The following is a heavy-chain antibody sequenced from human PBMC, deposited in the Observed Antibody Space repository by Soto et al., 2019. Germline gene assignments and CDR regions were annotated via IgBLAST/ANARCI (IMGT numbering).Heavy chain of an antibody. Sequence: GGSLRLSCAASGFTFSSYSMNWVRQAPGKGLEWVSSISSSSSYIYYADSVKGRFTISRDNAKNSLYLQMNSLRAEDTAVYYCARELLYCSGGSCYSAGYMDVWGKGTTVTVSS. CDR3: ARELLYCSGGSCYSAGYMDV. D-gene: IGHD2-15*01. CDR1: GFTFSSYS. CDR2: ISSSSSYI. V-gene: IGHV3-21*01. J-gene: IGHJ6*03.